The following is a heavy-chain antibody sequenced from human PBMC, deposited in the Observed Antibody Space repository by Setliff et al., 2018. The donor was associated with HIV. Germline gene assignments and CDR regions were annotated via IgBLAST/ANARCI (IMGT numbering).Heavy chain of an antibody. V-gene: IGHV4-38-2*02. CDR1: GYSISSGYY. CDR3: ARLLNYYGNWFDP. CDR2: IYHSGST. D-gene: IGHD3-10*01. J-gene: IGHJ5*02. Sequence: KTSETLSLTCTVSGYSISSGYYWGWIWQPPGKGLEWIGSIYHSGSTYYNPSLKSRVTISVDTSKNQFSLKLSSVTAADTAVYYCARLLNYYGNWFDPWGQGTLVTVSS.